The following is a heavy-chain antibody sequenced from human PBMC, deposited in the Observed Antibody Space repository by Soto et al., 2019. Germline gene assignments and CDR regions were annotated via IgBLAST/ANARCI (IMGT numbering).Heavy chain of an antibody. V-gene: IGHV3-30-3*01. J-gene: IGHJ6*02. CDR1: GFTFSSYA. Sequence: GGSLRLSCAASGFTFSSYAMHWVRQAPGKGLEWVAVISYDGSNKYYADSVKGRFTIPRDNSKNTLYLQMNSLRAEDTAVYYCARERGYDFWSGWGAYYGMDVWGQGTTVTVSS. CDR3: ARERGYDFWSGWGAYYGMDV. D-gene: IGHD3-3*01. CDR2: ISYDGSNK.